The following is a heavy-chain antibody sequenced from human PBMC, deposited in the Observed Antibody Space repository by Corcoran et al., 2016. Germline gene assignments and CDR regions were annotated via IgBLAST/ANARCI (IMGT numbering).Heavy chain of an antibody. CDR1: GFTFSSYS. V-gene: IGHV3-21*01. Sequence: EVQLVESGGGLVKPGGSLRLSCAASGFTFSSYSMNWVRQAPGKGLEWVSSISSSSSYIYYADSVKGRFTISRDNAKNSLYLQMNSLRAEDTAVYDCARDSDPGQRVLLWCGELPPRTYYYYGMDVWGQGTTVTVSS. CDR3: ARDSDPGQRVLLWCGELPPRTYYYYGMDV. J-gene: IGHJ6*02. CDR2: ISSSSSYI. D-gene: IGHD3-10*01.